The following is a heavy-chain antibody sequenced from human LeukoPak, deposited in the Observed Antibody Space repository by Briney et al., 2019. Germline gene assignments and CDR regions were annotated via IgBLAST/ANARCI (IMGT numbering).Heavy chain of an antibody. Sequence: SETLSLTCTVSGGSISSDYWTWIRQPPGKGLEWIGYIYYSGSTNYNPSLKSRVTISVDTSKNQFSLKLSSVTAADTAVYYCAREMAEYYFDYWGQGTLVTVSS. CDR1: GGSISSDY. CDR2: IYYSGST. V-gene: IGHV4-59*01. CDR3: AREMAEYYFDY. J-gene: IGHJ4*02.